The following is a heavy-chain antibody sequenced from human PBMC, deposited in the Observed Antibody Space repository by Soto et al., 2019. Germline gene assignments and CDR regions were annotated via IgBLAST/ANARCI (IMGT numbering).Heavy chain of an antibody. J-gene: IGHJ3*02. CDR3: VRIPRASYAFDI. V-gene: IGHV3-11*06. CDR1: GFTLSDYF. CDR2: SSNSGGYI. D-gene: IGHD2-21*01. Sequence: QVQLVESGGGMVKPGGSLRLSCAASGFTLSDYFMAWVRQSPRQGLEWVSSSSNSGGYITYADSVRGRFTISRDNAESSLCPQMNRLRAEDTAVYVCVRIPRASYAFDIWGQGAMVSVSS.